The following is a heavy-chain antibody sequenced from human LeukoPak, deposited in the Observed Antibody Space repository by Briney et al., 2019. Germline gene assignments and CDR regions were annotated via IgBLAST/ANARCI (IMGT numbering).Heavy chain of an antibody. CDR1: GFTFSSYG. CDR2: ISYDGNNK. J-gene: IGHJ4*02. D-gene: IGHD3-10*01. V-gene: IGHV3-30*18. Sequence: GRSLRLSCAASGFTFSSYGMHWVRQAPGKGLEWVAVISYDGNNKYYADSVKGRFTISRDNSKNTLYLQMNSLRAEGTAVYYCAKNAYGSGSLIDYWGQGTLVTVSS. CDR3: AKNAYGSGSLIDY.